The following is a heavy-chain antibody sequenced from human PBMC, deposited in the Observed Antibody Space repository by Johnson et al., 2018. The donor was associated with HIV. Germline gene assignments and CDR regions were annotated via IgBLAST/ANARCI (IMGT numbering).Heavy chain of an antibody. CDR2: ISYDGSNK. CDR3: AKDQYCTGGVCYSGAFDI. CDR1: GFTFSNYA. J-gene: IGHJ3*02. Sequence: QVQLVESGGGVVQPGRSLRLSCAASGFTFSNYAMHWVRQAPDKGLEWVAVISYDGSNKYYADSVKGRFTISRDNSKNTLYLQMNSLRAEDTAVYYCAKDQYCTGGVCYSGAFDIWGQGTMVTVSS. V-gene: IGHV3-30*18. D-gene: IGHD2-8*02.